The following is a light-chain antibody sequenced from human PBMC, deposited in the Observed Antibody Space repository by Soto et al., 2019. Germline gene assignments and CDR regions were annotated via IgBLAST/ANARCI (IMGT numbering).Light chain of an antibody. Sequence: EIFLTQSPATLSLSPGERATLSCRASQSVSSYLAWYQHQPGQAPRLLIYDASNRATGIPARFSGSGSGTDFTLTISSLEAEDSAVYYCQQRLSWWTFGQGTKVEIK. CDR1: QSVSSY. CDR3: QQRLSWWT. CDR2: DAS. J-gene: IGKJ1*01. V-gene: IGKV3-11*01.